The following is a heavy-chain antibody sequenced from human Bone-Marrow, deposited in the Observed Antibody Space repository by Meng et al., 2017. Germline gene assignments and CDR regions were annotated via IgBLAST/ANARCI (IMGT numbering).Heavy chain of an antibody. D-gene: IGHD3-16*01. CDR3: ARVPWPDMMGYSWPSFDY. Sequence: ASVKVSCKASGYTFTSYYMHWVRQAPGQGLEWMGIINPSGGSTSYAQKFQGRVTMTRDTSTSTVYMELSRLRSDDTAVYYCARVPWPDMMGYSWPSFDYWGQGTLVTVSS. V-gene: IGHV1-46*01. J-gene: IGHJ4*02. CDR2: INPSGGST. CDR1: GYTFTSYY.